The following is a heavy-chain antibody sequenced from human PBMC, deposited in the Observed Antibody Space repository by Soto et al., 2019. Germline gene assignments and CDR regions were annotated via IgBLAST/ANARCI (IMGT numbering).Heavy chain of an antibody. D-gene: IGHD3-16*01. CDR3: AKGILSATIGPYAMDV. V-gene: IGHV3-30*18. Sequence: LRLSCEASGFAFSSYAMHWVRQAPGKGLEWVGVISYDGNYIYYADSVKGRFTISRDNSKNTLYVQVNSLRPEDTAVYYCAKGILSATIGPYAMDVWGQGTTVTVSS. CDR1: GFAFSSYA. CDR2: ISYDGNYI. J-gene: IGHJ6*02.